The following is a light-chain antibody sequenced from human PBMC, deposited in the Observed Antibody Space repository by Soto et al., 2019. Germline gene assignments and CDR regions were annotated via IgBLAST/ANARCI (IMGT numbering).Light chain of an antibody. J-gene: IGLJ3*02. CDR1: SNDLGGYVH. V-gene: IGLV2-14*01. CDR2: EVA. CDR3: CSFASTNTWV. Sequence: QSALTQPASVSGSHGQSITISSTGTSNDLGGYVHVAWYQHYPGKAPQLLIYEVANQPSSLSNRFSGSKSGNTASLTISGLQAEDEADYYCCSFASTNTWVFGGCPQLTVL.